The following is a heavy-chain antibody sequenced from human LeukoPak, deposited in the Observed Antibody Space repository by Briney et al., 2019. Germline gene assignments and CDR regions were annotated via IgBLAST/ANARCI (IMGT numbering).Heavy chain of an antibody. CDR1: GYTFTSYG. CDR3: ARDSPTSSPYYYDSRPYYYGMDV. D-gene: IGHD3-22*01. V-gene: IGHV1-18*01. J-gene: IGHJ6*02. Sequence: ASVKVSCKASGYTFTSYGISWVRQAPGQGLEWMGWISVYNGNTNYAQKLQGRVTMTTDTSTSTAYMELRSLRSDDTAVYYCARDSPTSSPYYYDSRPYYYGMDVWGQGTTVTVSS. CDR2: ISVYNGNT.